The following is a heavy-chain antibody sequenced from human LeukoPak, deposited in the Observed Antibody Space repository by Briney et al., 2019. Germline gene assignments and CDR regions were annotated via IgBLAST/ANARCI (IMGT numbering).Heavy chain of an antibody. CDR1: GFTFSSYW. V-gene: IGHV3-7*03. CDR2: IKQDGSEK. CDR3: AKVRGDHAHLQDDFDY. J-gene: IGHJ4*02. Sequence: TGGSLRLSCAASGFTFSSYWMSWVRQAPGKGLEWVANIKQDGSEKYYVDSVKGRFTISRDNAKNSLHLQMNSLRAEDTAMYYCAKVRGDHAHLQDDFDYWGQGTLVTVSS. D-gene: IGHD2-21*02.